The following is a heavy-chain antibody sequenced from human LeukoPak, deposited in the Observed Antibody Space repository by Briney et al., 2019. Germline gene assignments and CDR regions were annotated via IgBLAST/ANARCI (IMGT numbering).Heavy chain of an antibody. J-gene: IGHJ6*02. D-gene: IGHD3-9*01. Sequence: PGGSLRLSCAASGFTFSSYAMSWVRQAPGKGLEWVSAISGSGGSTYYADSVKGRFTISRDNSKNTLYLQMNSLRAEDTAVYYCARRYFDWLLSVYYGMDVWGQGTTVTVSS. V-gene: IGHV3-23*01. CDR3: ARRYFDWLLSVYYGMDV. CDR2: ISGSGGST. CDR1: GFTFSSYA.